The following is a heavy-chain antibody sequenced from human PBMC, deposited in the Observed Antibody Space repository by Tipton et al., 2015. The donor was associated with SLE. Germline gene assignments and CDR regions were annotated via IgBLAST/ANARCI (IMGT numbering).Heavy chain of an antibody. CDR1: GGSISSHY. Sequence: TLSLTCTVSGGSISSHYWSWIRQPSGKGLEWIGYIYYSGSTNYNPSLKSRVTISVDTSKNQFSLKLSSVTAADTAVYYCARMERAYGSLDYWGQGTLVTVSS. CDR2: IYYSGST. V-gene: IGHV4-59*11. J-gene: IGHJ4*02. CDR3: ARMERAYGSLDY. D-gene: IGHD3-10*01.